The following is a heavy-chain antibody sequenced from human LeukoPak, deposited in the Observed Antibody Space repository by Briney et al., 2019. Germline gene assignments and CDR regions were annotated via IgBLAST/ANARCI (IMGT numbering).Heavy chain of an antibody. J-gene: IGHJ6*02. CDR3: ARDGGIFYYYGMDV. D-gene: IGHD2-21*01. CDR2: ISYDGSNK. Sequence: GGSLRLSCAASGFTFSSYAMHWVRQAPGKGLEWVAVISYDGSNKYYADSVKGRFTISRDNSKNTLYLQMNSLRAEDTAVYYCARDGGIFYYYGMDVWGQGPTVTVSS. CDR1: GFTFSSYA. V-gene: IGHV3-30-3*01.